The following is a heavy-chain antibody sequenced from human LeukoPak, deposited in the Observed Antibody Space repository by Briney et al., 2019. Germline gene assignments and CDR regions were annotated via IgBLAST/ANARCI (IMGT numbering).Heavy chain of an antibody. CDR3: ARAFGYAFDI. CDR2: ISTDGSAT. Sequence: GGSLRLSCAASGFTFRSYWMHWVRQAPGKGLVWVSRISTDGSATTYADSVKGRFTISRDNAKNTLNLQTNSLRVEDTALYYCARAFGYAFDIWGLGTVVTVSS. V-gene: IGHV3-74*03. CDR1: GFTFRSYW. J-gene: IGHJ3*02. D-gene: IGHD3-16*01.